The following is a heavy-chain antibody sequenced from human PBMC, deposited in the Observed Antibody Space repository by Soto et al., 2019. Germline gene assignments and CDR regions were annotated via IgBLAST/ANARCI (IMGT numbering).Heavy chain of an antibody. CDR1: GFTFSSYA. V-gene: IGHV3-23*01. J-gene: IGHJ6*03. CDR3: AKGPSSGCYGYYYYMDV. D-gene: IGHD6-19*01. CDR2: ISGSGGST. Sequence: EVQLLESGGGLVQPGGSLRLSCAASGFTFSSYAMSWVRQAPGKGLEWVSAISGSGGSTYYADSVKGRFTISRDNSKNTLYLQMNSLRAEDTAVYYCAKGPSSGCYGYYYYMDVWGKGTTVTVSS.